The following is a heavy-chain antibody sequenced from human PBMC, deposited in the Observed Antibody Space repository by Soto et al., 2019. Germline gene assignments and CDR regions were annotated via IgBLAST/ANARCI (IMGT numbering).Heavy chain of an antibody. J-gene: IGHJ4*02. CDR1: GGTFSNHV. CDR2: IIPIFGTT. CDR3: ATDQSRVGTYGGTSLDY. D-gene: IGHD4-17*01. Sequence: QVQLVQSAAEVRRPGSSVKVSCKASGGTFSNHVINWVRQAPGQGLEWMGEIIPIFGTTNYAQEFKGRVTLTADETTTTAYMELSSLRSEDTAVYYCATDQSRVGTYGGTSLDYWGQGTLVTVSS. V-gene: IGHV1-69*12.